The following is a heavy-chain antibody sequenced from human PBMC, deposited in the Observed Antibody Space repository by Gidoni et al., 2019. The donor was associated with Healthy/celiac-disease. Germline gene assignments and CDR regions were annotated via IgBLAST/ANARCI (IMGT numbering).Heavy chain of an antibody. CDR1: GGTFRSYT. CDR3: ARERITMVRGNFDY. J-gene: IGHJ4*02. V-gene: IGHV1-69*08. Sequence: QVQLVQSGAEVKKPGSSVKVSCKASGGTFRSYTISWVRQAPGQGLEWMGRIIPILGIANYAQKFQGRVTITADKSTSTAYMELSSLRSEDTAVYYCARERITMVRGNFDYWGQGTLVTVSS. D-gene: IGHD3-10*01. CDR2: IIPILGIA.